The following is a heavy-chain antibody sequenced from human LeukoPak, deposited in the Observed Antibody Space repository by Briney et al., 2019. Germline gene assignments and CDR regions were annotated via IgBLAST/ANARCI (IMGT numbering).Heavy chain of an antibody. CDR2: IYHSGST. V-gene: IGHV4-61*08. D-gene: IGHD1-1*01. J-gene: IGHJ6*02. CDR3: ARGGTSYYYGMDV. CDR1: GGSISSGGYY. Sequence: SETLSLTCTVSGGSISSGGYYWSWIRQPPGKGLEWIGYIYHSGSTNYNPSLKSRVTISVDTSKNQFSLKLSSVTAADTAVYYCARGGTSYYYGMDVWGQGTTVTVSS.